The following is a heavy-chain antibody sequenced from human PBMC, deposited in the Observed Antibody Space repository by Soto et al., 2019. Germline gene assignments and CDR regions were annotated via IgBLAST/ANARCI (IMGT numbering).Heavy chain of an antibody. CDR3: ARPGGSGWFYFDS. Sequence: IRQPPGKGLEWIGSIYYSGSTYYNPSLKSRVTISVDTSKNHFSLKLTSVTAADTAVYYCARPGGSGWFYFDSWGQGSQVTVS. J-gene: IGHJ4*02. V-gene: IGHV4-39*02. CDR2: IYYSGST. D-gene: IGHD6-13*01.